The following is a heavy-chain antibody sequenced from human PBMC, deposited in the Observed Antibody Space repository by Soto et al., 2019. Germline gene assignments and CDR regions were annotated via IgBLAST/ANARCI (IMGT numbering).Heavy chain of an antibody. J-gene: IGHJ4*02. V-gene: IGHV4-39*01. CDR1: GGSISSSSYY. D-gene: IGHD2-2*02. CDR2: IYYSGST. CDR3: ARIGYCSSTSCYMGGFDY. Sequence: QLQLQESGPGLVKPSETLSLTCTVSGGSISSSSYYWGWIRQPPGKGLEWIGSIYYSGSTYYNPSLKSRVTISGDTSKNQFSLKLNSVTAADTAVYYCARIGYCSSTSCYMGGFDYWGQGTLVTVSS.